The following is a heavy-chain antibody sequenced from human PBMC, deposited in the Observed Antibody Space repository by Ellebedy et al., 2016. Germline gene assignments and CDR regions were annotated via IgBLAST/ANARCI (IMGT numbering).Heavy chain of an antibody. V-gene: IGHV4-34*01. Sequence: SETLSLXXIVYGGSFSAYYWSWIRQPPGKGLEWIGEINHSGSTNYNPSLKSRVTISVDTSKNQFSLKLSSVTAADTAVYYCARDPRYYGMDVWGQGTTVTVSS. CDR3: ARDPRYYGMDV. D-gene: IGHD2-15*01. CDR1: GGSFSAYY. CDR2: INHSGST. J-gene: IGHJ6*02.